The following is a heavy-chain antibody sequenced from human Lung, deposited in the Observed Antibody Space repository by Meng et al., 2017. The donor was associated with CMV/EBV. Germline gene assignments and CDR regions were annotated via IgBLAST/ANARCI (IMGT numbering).Heavy chain of an antibody. V-gene: IGHV1-8*01. D-gene: IGHD2-2*01. Sequence: SVXVSXXASGYTFTTYDINWVRQATGQGLEWMGWMNPNSGNTGYAQKFQGRVTLTRVTSISTAYMELSSLTSDDTAVYYCARTRIEVEPDGRKIKYYNYGMDVWGQGXTVTVSS. CDR1: GYTFTTYD. J-gene: IGHJ6*02. CDR2: MNPNSGNT. CDR3: ARTRIEVEPDGRKIKYYNYGMDV.